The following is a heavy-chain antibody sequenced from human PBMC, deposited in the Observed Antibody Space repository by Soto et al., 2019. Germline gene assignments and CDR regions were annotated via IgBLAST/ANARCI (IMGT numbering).Heavy chain of an antibody. CDR1: GFTFSSYS. V-gene: IGHV3-21*01. D-gene: IGHD4-4*01. CDR3: ARSTVGDAFDI. CDR2: ISSSSYI. J-gene: IGHJ3*02. Sequence: GGSLRLSCAASGFTFSSYSMNWVRQAPGKGLEWVSSISSSSYIYYADSVKGRFTISRDNAKNSLYLQMNSLRAEDTAVYYCARSTVGDAFDIWGQGTMVTVSS.